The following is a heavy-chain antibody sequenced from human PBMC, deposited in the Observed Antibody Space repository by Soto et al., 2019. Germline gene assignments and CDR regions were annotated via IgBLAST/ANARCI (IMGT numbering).Heavy chain of an antibody. D-gene: IGHD5-12*01. Sequence: QVQLVQSGAEVKKPGSSVKVSCKASGGTFSSYAISWVRQAPGQGLEWMGGIIPIFGTANYAQKFQGRVTITADESTSTGYMELSSLRSEDTAVYYCAGDIVATITWFMYAFDIWGQGTMVTVSS. CDR1: GGTFSSYA. V-gene: IGHV1-69*12. J-gene: IGHJ3*02. CDR3: AGDIVATITWFMYAFDI. CDR2: IIPIFGTA.